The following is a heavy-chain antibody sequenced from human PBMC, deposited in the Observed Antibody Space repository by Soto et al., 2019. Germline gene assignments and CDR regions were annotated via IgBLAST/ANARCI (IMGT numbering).Heavy chain of an antibody. V-gene: IGHV1-2*04. CDR1: GYTFTGYY. CDR3: ARAYYGSGIHFPKFDY. CDR2: INPNSGGT. Sequence: ASVKVSCKASGYTFTGYYMHWVRQAPGQGLEWMGWINPNSGGTNYAQKFQGWVTMTRDTSISTAYMELSRLRSDDTAVYYCARAYYGSGIHFPKFDYWGQGTLVTVSS. J-gene: IGHJ4*02. D-gene: IGHD3-10*01.